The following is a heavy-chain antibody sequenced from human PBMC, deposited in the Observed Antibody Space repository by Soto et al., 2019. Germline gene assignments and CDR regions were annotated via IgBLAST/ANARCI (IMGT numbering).Heavy chain of an antibody. CDR2: IYYSGST. D-gene: IGHD4-17*01. CDR1: GGSISSSSYY. Sequence: QLQLQESGPGLVKPSETLSLTCTVSGGSISSSSYYWGWIRQPPGKGLEWIGSIYYSGSTYYNPSLKSRVTISVDTSKNQFSRKLSSVTAADTAVYYCARHRRGTTDRLKYWYFDLWGRGTLVTVSS. V-gene: IGHV4-39*01. J-gene: IGHJ2*01. CDR3: ARHRRGTTDRLKYWYFDL.